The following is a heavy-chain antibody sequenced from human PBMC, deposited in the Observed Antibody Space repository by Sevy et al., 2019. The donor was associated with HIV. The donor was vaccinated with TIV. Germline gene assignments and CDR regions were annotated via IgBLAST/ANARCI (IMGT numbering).Heavy chain of an antibody. CDR3: AKDRRGAPSGSTSYYYYYGMDV. V-gene: IGHV3-30*18. CDR2: ISYDGSNK. Sequence: GGSLRLSCAASGFTFSSYGMHWVRQAPGKGLEWVAVISYDGSNKDYADSVKGRFTISRDNSKNTVYLQMNSLRAEDTAVYYCAKDRRGAPSGSTSYYYYYGMDVWGQGTTVTVSS. CDR1: GFTFSSYG. D-gene: IGHD5-12*01. J-gene: IGHJ6*02.